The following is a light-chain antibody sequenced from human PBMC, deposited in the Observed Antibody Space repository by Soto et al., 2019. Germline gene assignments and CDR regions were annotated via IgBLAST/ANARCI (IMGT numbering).Light chain of an antibody. J-gene: IGLJ1*01. V-gene: IGLV2-14*01. CDR3: SSYTSSSTSLYV. CDR2: EVS. CDR1: SSDVGGYNY. Sequence: QSVLTQPASVSGSPGQSITISCTGTSSDVGGYNYVSWYQQHPGKAPKLVIYEVSNRPSGVSNRFSGSKSGNTASLTISGLQAEDEADYYCSSYTSSSTSLYVFGTGTKLTVL.